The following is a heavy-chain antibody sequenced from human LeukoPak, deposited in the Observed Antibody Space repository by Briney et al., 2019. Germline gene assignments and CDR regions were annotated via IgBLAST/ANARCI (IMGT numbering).Heavy chain of an antibody. CDR3: ARGDPGPLYGSGSDYYYGMDV. Sequence: SVKVSCKASGGTFISYAISWVRQAPGQGLEWMGGIIPIFGTANYAQKFQGRVTITADESTSTAYMELSSLRSEDTAVYYRARGDPGPLYGSGSDYYYGMDVWGQGTTVTVSS. CDR1: GGTFISYA. CDR2: IIPIFGTA. V-gene: IGHV1-69*13. J-gene: IGHJ6*02. D-gene: IGHD3-10*01.